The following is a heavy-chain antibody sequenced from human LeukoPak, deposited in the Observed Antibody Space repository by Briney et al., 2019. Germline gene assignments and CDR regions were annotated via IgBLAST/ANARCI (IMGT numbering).Heavy chain of an antibody. Sequence: GASVKVSCKASVGTLSSYAISWVRQAPGQGLEWMGGIIPIFGTANYAQKFQGRVTITADESTSTAYMELSSLRSEDTAVYYCASQGVRPLAFDYWGQGTLVTVSS. V-gene: IGHV1-69*13. CDR1: VGTLSSYA. J-gene: IGHJ4*02. CDR2: IIPIFGTA. CDR3: ASQGVRPLAFDY. D-gene: IGHD3-10*01.